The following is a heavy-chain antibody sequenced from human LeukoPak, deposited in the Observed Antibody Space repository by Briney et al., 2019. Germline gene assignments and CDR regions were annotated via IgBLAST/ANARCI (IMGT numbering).Heavy chain of an antibody. CDR1: GYTFTSYY. CDR3: ARGIGGSYYVGYYFDY. V-gene: IGHV1-46*01. J-gene: IGHJ4*02. CDR2: INPSGGST. Sequence: ASVKVSCKASGYTFTSYYMHWVRQAPGQGLEWMGTINPSGGSTSYAQKFQGRVTMTRDTSTSTVYMELSSLRSEDTAVYYCARGIGGSYYVGYYFDYWGQGTLVTVSS. D-gene: IGHD1-26*01.